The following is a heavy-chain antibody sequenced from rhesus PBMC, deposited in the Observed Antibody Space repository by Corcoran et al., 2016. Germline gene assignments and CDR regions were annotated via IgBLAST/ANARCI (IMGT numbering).Heavy chain of an antibody. CDR1: GGSIISNY. J-gene: IGHJ5-2*02. Sequence: QLQLQASGPGLVKPSETLSLTCTVSGGSIISNYWSWIRQPPGKGREWIGRISGSVGNTDYKPSLKSRVTISTDTSKNQFSLKLTSVTAADTAIYYCATFPDVWGRGVLVTVSS. CDR3: ATFPDV. V-gene: IGHV4-173*01. CDR2: ISGSVGNT.